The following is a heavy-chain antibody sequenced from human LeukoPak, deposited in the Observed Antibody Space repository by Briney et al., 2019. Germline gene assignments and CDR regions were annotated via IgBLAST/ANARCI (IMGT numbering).Heavy chain of an antibody. V-gene: IGHV1-2*06. Sequence: ASVKVSCKASGYTFTAYHMHWVRQAPGQGLEWMGRINPNSGDTNYAQKFQGRVTMTRDTSISTAYMELSRLRSDDTAVYYCARNYREWLRFINLDYYYYGMDVWGQGTTVTVSS. CDR3: ARNYREWLRFINLDYYYYGMDV. D-gene: IGHD5-12*01. CDR2: INPNSGDT. J-gene: IGHJ6*02. CDR1: GYTFTAYH.